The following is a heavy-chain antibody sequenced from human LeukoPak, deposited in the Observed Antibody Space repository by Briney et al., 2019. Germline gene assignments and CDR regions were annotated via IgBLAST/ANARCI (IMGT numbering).Heavy chain of an antibody. Sequence: ASVKVSCKASGYTFTSYDINWVRQATGQGLGWMGWMNPNSGNTGYAQKFQGRVTMTRNTSISTAYMELSSLRSEDTAVYYCARGYRLYSGMDFDYWGQGTLVTVSS. D-gene: IGHD5-12*01. J-gene: IGHJ4*02. V-gene: IGHV1-8*01. CDR2: MNPNSGNT. CDR1: GYTFTSYD. CDR3: ARGYRLYSGMDFDY.